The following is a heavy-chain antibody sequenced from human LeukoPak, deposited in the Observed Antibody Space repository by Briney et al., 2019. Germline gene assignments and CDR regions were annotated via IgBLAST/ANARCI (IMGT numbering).Heavy chain of an antibody. CDR2: ISSSGSTI. V-gene: IGHV3-48*03. D-gene: IGHD2-15*01. J-gene: IGHJ4*02. CDR3: ARGVVAAPQTFDY. Sequence: QPGGSLRLSCAASGFTFSSYEMNWVRQAPGKGLEWVSYISSSGSTIYYADSVKGRFTISRDNAKNSLYLQMNSLRAEDTAVYYCARGVVAAPQTFDYWGQGTLVTVSS. CDR1: GFTFSSYE.